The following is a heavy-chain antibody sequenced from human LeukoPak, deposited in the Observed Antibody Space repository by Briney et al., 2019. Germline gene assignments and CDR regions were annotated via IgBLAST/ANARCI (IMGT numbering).Heavy chain of an antibody. J-gene: IGHJ5*02. Sequence: PSETLSLTCTVSGGSISSTSYYWGWIRQPPGKGLEWIGNIYYSGTTYYNPSLKSRVTISVDTSKNQFSLKLTSVTAADTAVYYCAIYCTSSGWFDPWGQGTLVTVSS. V-gene: IGHV4-39*01. CDR1: GGSISSTSYY. CDR2: IYYSGTT. CDR3: AIYCTSSGWFDP. D-gene: IGHD2-15*01.